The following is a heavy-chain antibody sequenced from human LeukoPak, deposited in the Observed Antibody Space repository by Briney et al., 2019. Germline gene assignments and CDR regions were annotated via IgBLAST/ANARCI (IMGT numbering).Heavy chain of an antibody. CDR1: GLNFDDSA. Sequence: GGSLRLSCVASGLNFDDSAMHWVRQAPGKGLEWVSLISADGGSTFSADSVKGRFSITRDNSKNSLYLQMNSLRSEDTAMYYCAKESGKFDYWGQGTLVAVSS. V-gene: IGHV3-43*02. J-gene: IGHJ4*02. CDR3: AKESGKFDY. CDR2: ISADGGST.